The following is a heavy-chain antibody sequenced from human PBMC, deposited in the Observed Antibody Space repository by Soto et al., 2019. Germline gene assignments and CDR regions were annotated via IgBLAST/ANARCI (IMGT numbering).Heavy chain of an antibody. V-gene: IGHV4-30-2*06. J-gene: IGHJ4*02. Sequence: PSETLSLTCGVSGGTLGSGVYPWSWIRQSPGRGLQWIAYIYPSGTAFYNPSLKSRVSLSVDRPKNQFSLKLSSVTAADTAVYYCARVVTSDHFDYWGRGTLVTVSS. CDR3: ARVVTSDHFDY. CDR1: GGTLGSGVYP. CDR2: IYPSGTA. D-gene: IGHD4-17*01.